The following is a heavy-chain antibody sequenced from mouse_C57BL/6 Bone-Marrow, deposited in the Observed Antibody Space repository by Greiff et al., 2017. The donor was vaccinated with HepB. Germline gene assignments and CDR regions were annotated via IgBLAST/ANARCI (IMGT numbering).Heavy chain of an antibody. D-gene: IGHD1-1*01. V-gene: IGHV1-82*01. CDR2: IYPGDGDT. J-gene: IGHJ4*01. CDR3: ARCYYGSSCAMDY. CDR1: GYAFSSSW. Sequence: AQLQQSGPELVKPGASVKISCKASGYAFSSSWMNWVKQRPGKGLEWIGRIYPGDGDTNYNGKFKGKATLTADKSSSTAYMQLSSLTSEDSAVYFCARCYYGSSCAMDYWGQGTSVTVSS.